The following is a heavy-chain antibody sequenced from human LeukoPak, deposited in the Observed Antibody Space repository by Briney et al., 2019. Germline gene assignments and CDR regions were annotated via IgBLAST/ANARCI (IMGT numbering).Heavy chain of an antibody. CDR3: ARVSLGTTRSGYYYYGMDV. CDR1: GFTVSSNY. CDR2: IYSGGST. J-gene: IGHJ6*02. V-gene: IGHV3-66*01. D-gene: IGHD3-22*01. Sequence: GGSLRLSCAASGFTVSSNYMSWVRQAQGKGLEWVSVIYSGGSTYYADSVKGRFTISRDNSRNTLDLQMNSLKVEDAAVYYCARVSLGTTRSGYYYYGMDVWGQGTTVTVSS.